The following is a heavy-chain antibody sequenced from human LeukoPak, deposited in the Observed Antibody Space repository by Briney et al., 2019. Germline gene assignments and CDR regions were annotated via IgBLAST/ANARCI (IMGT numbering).Heavy chain of an antibody. J-gene: IGHJ5*02. D-gene: IGHD3-16*01. Sequence: GGSLRLSCAASGFTFSSYSMNWVRQAPGKGLEWVSYISSSSSTIYYADSVKGRFTISRDNAENSLYLQMNSLRAEDTAVYYCAREITGWFDPWGQGTLVTVSS. V-gene: IGHV3-48*04. CDR2: ISSSSSTI. CDR1: GFTFSSYS. CDR3: AREITGWFDP.